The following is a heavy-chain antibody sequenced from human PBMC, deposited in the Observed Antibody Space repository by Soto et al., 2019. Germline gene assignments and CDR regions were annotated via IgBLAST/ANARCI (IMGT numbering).Heavy chain of an antibody. CDR1: GGSISSSSYY. J-gene: IGHJ6*02. D-gene: IGHD6-19*01. V-gene: IGHV4-39*07. Sequence: ASETLSLTCTVSGGSISSSSYYWGWIRQPPGKGLEWIGCIYYSGSTYYNPSLKSRVTISVDTSKNQFSLKLSSVTAADTAVYYCARVHRDSSPCGWFWAHGMDVWGQGTTVTVSS. CDR3: ARVHRDSSPCGWFWAHGMDV. CDR2: IYYSGST.